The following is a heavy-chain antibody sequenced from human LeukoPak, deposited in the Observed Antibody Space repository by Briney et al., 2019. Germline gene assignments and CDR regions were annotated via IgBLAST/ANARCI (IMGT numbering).Heavy chain of an antibody. J-gene: IGHJ4*02. V-gene: IGHV3-30*18. CDR2: ISYDGSNY. CDR3: AQDACGGSCYSFDS. D-gene: IGHD2-15*01. CDR1: GFTFSSYD. Sequence: GGSLRLSCAASGFTFSSYDMHWVRQAPGKGLEWVALISYDGSNYHYADSVKGRFTVSRDNSKNTLYLQMNSLRPEDTAVYYCAQDACGGSCYSFDSWCQGTRVTVSS.